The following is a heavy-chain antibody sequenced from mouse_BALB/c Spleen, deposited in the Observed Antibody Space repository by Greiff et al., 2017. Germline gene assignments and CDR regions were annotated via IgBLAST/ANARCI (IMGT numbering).Heavy chain of an antibody. J-gene: IGHJ3*01. Sequence: VQLQQTGPELVKPGASVKISCKASGYSFTDYIMLWVKQSHGKSLEWIGNINPYYGSTSYNLKFKGKATLTVDKSSSTAYMQLNSLTSEDSAVYYCARGDGYGAYWGQGTLVTVSA. CDR2: INPYYGST. CDR1: GYSFTDYI. CDR3: ARGDGYGAY. D-gene: IGHD1-2*01. V-gene: IGHV1-39*01.